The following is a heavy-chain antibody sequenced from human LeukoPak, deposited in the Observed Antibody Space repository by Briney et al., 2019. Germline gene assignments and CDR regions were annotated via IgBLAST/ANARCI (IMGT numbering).Heavy chain of an antibody. CDR1: GYTFTGYY. D-gene: IGHD6-13*01. J-gene: IGHJ4*02. CDR2: INPNSGGT. V-gene: IGHV1-2*02. Sequence: GASVKVSCKASGYTFTGYYMHRVRQAPGQGLEWMGWINPNSGGTNYAQKFQGRVTMTRDTSISTAYMELSRLRSDDTAVYYCARSPYSSSWLDYWGQGTLVTVSS. CDR3: ARSPYSSSWLDY.